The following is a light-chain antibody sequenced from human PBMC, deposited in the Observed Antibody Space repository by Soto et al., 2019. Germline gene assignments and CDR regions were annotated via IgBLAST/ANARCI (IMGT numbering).Light chain of an antibody. Sequence: QSVLTQPPSASGTPGQRVTISCSGGSSNIGSNIVNWYQQLPGTAPKLLIYSNNQRPSGVPDRFSGSKSGTSASLAISGLQSEDEDDYYCAAWDDSLNGGVFGGGTKLTVL. CDR1: SSNIGSNI. CDR3: AAWDDSLNGGV. J-gene: IGLJ3*02. V-gene: IGLV1-44*01. CDR2: SNN.